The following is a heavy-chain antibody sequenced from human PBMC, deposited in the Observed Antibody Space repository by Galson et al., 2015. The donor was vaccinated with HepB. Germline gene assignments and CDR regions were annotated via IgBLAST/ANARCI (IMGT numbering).Heavy chain of an antibody. J-gene: IGHJ4*02. CDR2: IAGSGDST. D-gene: IGHD6-19*01. CDR1: GFAFASYA. Sequence: SLRLSCAASGFAFASYAMNWVRQAPGKGLEWVSGIAGSGDSTYFADSVKGRFTISRGNSKNTLFLQINSLKAEDTAVYYCAKDRLTLAGAAGYWGQGTLVTVSS. V-gene: IGHV3-23*01. CDR3: AKDRLTLAGAAGY.